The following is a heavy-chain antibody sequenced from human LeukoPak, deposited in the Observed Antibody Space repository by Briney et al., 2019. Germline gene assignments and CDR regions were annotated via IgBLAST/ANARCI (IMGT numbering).Heavy chain of an antibody. J-gene: IGHJ4*02. CDR2: ISNSGVSS. Sequence: PGGSLRLSCAASGFTFSSYGMSWVRHAPGKGLEWVSGISNSGVSSFYAGSVKGRFTISRDNSKNTLYLQMNSLRGEDTAVYYCARGRYCNGGSCYFDSWGQGTLVTVSS. D-gene: IGHD2-15*01. CDR3: ARGRYCNGGSCYFDS. CDR1: GFTFSSYG. V-gene: IGHV3-23*01.